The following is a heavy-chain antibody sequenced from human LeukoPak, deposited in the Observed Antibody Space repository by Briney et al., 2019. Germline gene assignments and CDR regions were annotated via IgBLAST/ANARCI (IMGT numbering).Heavy chain of an antibody. V-gene: IGHV1-2*02. Sequence: ASVKVSCKASGYTFTGYHMHWVRQAPGQGLEWMGWISPNSGGTNYAEKFQGRVTMTRDTSTSTAYMELSRLRSDDTAVYYCAGRTMVRGVKVDDAFDIWGQGTMVTVSS. CDR3: AGRTMVRGVKVDDAFDI. D-gene: IGHD3-10*01. CDR1: GYTFTGYH. J-gene: IGHJ3*02. CDR2: ISPNSGGT.